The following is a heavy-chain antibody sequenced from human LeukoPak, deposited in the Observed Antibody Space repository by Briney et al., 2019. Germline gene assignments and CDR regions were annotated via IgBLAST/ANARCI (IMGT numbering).Heavy chain of an antibody. CDR3: ASGYFFAFDI. J-gene: IGHJ3*02. CDR2: INHSGST. V-gene: IGHV4-34*01. CDR1: GGSFSGYY. Sequence: SETLSLTCAVYGGSFSGYYWSWIRQPPKKGLEWVGEINHSGSTNYNPSLKSRVTISVDTSKNQFSLKLSSVTAADTAVYYCASGYFFAFDIWGQGTMVTVSS. D-gene: IGHD2/OR15-2a*01.